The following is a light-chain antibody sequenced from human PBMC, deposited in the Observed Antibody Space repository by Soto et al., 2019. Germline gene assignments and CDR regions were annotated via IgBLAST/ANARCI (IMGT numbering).Light chain of an antibody. CDR2: GAS. CDR1: HSVNSH. CDR3: QQYKNWPL. V-gene: IGKV3-15*01. Sequence: MTQYPATLSLSPGERVTLCCRTSHSVNSHVAWYQQKPGQAPRLLLYGASTRATGIPVRFSGSGFGTEFTLTISSLQSEDFAVYYCQQYKNWPLFCQGTRLEIK. J-gene: IGKJ5*01.